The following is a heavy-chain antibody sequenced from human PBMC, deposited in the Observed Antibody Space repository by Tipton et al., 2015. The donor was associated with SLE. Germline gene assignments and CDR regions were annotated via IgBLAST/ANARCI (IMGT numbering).Heavy chain of an antibody. CDR3: ARYTVGTMEDP. CDR2: ILYNGVT. D-gene: IGHD4-11*01. V-gene: IGHV4-39*07. J-gene: IGHJ5*02. CDR1: GGSISRGSYF. Sequence: TLSLTCTVSGGSISRGSYFWTWIRQPAGKGLEWIGSILYNGVTSYNPSLKSRITISLDTSKNQFSLKLTSMTAADTAVYYCARYTVGTMEDPWGQGILVTVSS.